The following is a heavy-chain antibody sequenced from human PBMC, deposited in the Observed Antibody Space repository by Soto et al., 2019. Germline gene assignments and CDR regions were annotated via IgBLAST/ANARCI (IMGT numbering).Heavy chain of an antibody. CDR2: ISSSSSYI. Sequence: EVQLVESGGGLVKPGGSLRLSCAASGFTFSSYSMNWVRQAPGKGLEWVSSISSSSSYIYYADSVKGRFTISRDNAKNSLYLQMNSLRAEDTAVYYCARDGNYGDYVLDAFDIWGQGTMVTVSS. V-gene: IGHV3-21*01. D-gene: IGHD4-17*01. J-gene: IGHJ3*02. CDR3: ARDGNYGDYVLDAFDI. CDR1: GFTFSSYS.